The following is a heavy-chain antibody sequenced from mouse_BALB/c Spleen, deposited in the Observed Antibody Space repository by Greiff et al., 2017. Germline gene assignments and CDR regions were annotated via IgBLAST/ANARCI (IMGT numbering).Heavy chain of an antibody. J-gene: IGHJ4*01. CDR2: ISDGGSYT. Sequence: EVHLVESGGGLVQPGGSRKLSCAASGFTFSDYYMYWVRQTPEKRLEWVATISDGGSYTYYPDSVKGRFTISRDNAKNNLYLQMSSLKSEDTAMYYCARDRAPYYGNDYAMDYWGQGTSVTVSS. V-gene: IGHV5-4*02. D-gene: IGHD2-1*01. CDR3: ARDRAPYYGNDYAMDY. CDR1: GFTFSDYY.